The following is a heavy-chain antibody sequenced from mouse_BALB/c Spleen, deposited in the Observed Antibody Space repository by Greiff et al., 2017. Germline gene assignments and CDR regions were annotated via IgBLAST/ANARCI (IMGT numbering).Heavy chain of an antibody. CDR2: IDPENGNT. D-gene: IGHD2-1*01. V-gene: IGHV14-1*02. J-gene: IGHJ4*01. CDR3: ARIYYGNHYYAMDY. CDR1: GFNIKDYY. Sequence: EVQLQQSGAELVRPGALVKLSCKASGFNIKDYYMHWVKQRPEQGLEWIGWIDPENGNTIYDPKFQGKASITADTSSNTAYLQLSSLTSEDTAVYYCARIYYGNHYYAMDYWGQGTSVTVSS.